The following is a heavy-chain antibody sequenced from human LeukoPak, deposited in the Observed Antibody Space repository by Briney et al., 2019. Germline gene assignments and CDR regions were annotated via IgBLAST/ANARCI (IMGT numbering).Heavy chain of an antibody. J-gene: IGHJ4*02. CDR3: ARVDRIQLWFYYFDY. Sequence: SETLSLTCTVSGGSISSYYWSWIRQPPGKGLEWIGYIYYSGSTYYNPSLKSRVTISVDTSKNQFSLKLSSVTAADTAVYYCARVDRIQLWFYYFDYWGQGTLVTVSS. V-gene: IGHV4-59*08. CDR1: GGSISSYY. D-gene: IGHD5-18*01. CDR2: IYYSGST.